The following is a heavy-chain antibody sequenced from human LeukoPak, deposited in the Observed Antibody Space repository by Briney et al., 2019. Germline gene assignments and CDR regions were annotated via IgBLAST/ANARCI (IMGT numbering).Heavy chain of an antibody. CDR3: AGRGSGSYFDY. Sequence: GGTLRLSCAASGFTFSNYGMSWVRQTPGKGLEWVSAIIGSGGSTYYADSVRGRFTISRDNSKNTLYLQMNSLRAEDTAVYYCAGRGSGSYFDYWGQGTLVTVSS. J-gene: IGHJ4*02. V-gene: IGHV3-23*01. CDR2: IIGSGGST. CDR1: GFTFSNYG. D-gene: IGHD3-10*01.